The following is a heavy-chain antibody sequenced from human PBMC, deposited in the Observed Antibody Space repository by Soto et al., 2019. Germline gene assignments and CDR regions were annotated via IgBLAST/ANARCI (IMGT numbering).Heavy chain of an antibody. Sequence: GGSQILSCAAAGFPFSNYWMSWVRKAPGKGLEWVANINHDGSETYYVDSVKGRFFISRDNAKNSLYLQLDSLRGEDTALYFCARDRYTTWSNLFFSFDYWGQGTLVTVSS. D-gene: IGHD1-26*01. CDR3: ARDRYTTWSNLFFSFDY. J-gene: IGHJ4*02. CDR1: GFPFSNYW. CDR2: INHDGSET. V-gene: IGHV3-7*01.